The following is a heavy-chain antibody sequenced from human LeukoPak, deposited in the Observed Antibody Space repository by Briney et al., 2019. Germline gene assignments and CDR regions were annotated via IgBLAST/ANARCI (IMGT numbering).Heavy chain of an antibody. CDR2: INTNTGNP. CDR1: GYTFTSYA. Sequence: ASVKVSCKASGYTFTSYAMNWVRQAPGQGLEWMGWINTNTGNPTYAQGFTGRFVFSLDTSVSTAYLQISSLKAEDTAVYYCARYSSGWLGWYFDLWGRGTLVTVSS. V-gene: IGHV7-4-1*02. CDR3: ARYSSGWLGWYFDL. J-gene: IGHJ2*01. D-gene: IGHD6-19*01.